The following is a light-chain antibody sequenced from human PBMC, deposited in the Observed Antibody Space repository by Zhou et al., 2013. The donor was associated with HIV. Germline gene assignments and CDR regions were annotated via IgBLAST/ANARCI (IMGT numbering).Light chain of an antibody. V-gene: IGKV3-11*01. CDR1: QSLNGD. CDR2: DAS. Sequence: EIVMTQSPATLSVFPGERVTLSCRAGQSLNGDLAWYQQKPGQAPRLLIYDASNRASGIPASFSGRGSGTDFTLTISSLEPEDFAVYYCQQRNSWPITFGRGDTTG. J-gene: IGKJ5*01. CDR3: QQRNSWPIT.